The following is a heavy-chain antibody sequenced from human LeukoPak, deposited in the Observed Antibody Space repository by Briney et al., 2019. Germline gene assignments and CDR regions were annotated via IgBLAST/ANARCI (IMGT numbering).Heavy chain of an antibody. J-gene: IGHJ5*02. V-gene: IGHV4-61*02. D-gene: IGHD6-13*01. CDR2: IYTSGST. CDR3: ARGRTAAGTFWFDP. Sequence: SETLSLTCTVSGGSISSGSYYWSWIRQPAGKGLEWIGRIYTSGSTNYNPSLKSRVTISVDTSKNQFPLMLSSVTAAATAVYYCARGRTAAGTFWFDPWGQGTLVTVSS. CDR1: GGSISSGSYY.